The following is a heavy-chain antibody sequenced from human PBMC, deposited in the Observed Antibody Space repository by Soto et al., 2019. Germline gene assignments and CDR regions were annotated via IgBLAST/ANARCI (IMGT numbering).Heavy chain of an antibody. D-gene: IGHD5-12*01. Sequence: GASVKVSCKASGGTFSSYTISWVRQAPGQGLEWMGRIIPILGIANYAQKFQGRVTITADKSTSTAYMELSSLRSEDTAVYYCARVVATGYYYYMDVWGKGPRSPSP. CDR2: IIPILGIA. CDR1: GGTFSSYT. V-gene: IGHV1-69*02. CDR3: ARVVATGYYYYMDV. J-gene: IGHJ6*03.